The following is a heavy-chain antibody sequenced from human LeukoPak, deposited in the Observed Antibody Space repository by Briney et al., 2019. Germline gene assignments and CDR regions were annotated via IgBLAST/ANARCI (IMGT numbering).Heavy chain of an antibody. J-gene: IGHJ6*03. D-gene: IGHD3-10*01. CDR1: GIHFSQHS. CDR2: ISSSSSTI. V-gene: IGHV3-48*01. Sequence: PGGSLRLSCAASGIHFSQHSMNLGRQAPGKGLEWVSYISSSSSTIYYADSVKGRFTISRDNAKVSLYPQMNSVKAEDLGHHYVSRDAYYCSWYYYYYMDVWGKGTTVTVSS. CDR3: SRDAYYCSWYYYYYMDV.